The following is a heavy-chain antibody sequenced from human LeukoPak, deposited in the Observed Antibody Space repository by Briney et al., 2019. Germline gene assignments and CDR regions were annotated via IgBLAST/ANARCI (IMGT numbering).Heavy chain of an antibody. CDR1: GGSISSGSYY. J-gene: IGHJ6*03. CDR3: AGELEYYYMDV. CDR2: IYTSGST. Sequence: SETLSLTCTVSGGSISSGSYYWSWIRQPAGKGLEWIGRIYTSGSTNYSPSLKSRVTISLDTSKKQFSLKLSSVTAADTAVYYCAGELEYYYMDVWGKGTTVTVSS. D-gene: IGHD1-1*01. V-gene: IGHV4-61*02.